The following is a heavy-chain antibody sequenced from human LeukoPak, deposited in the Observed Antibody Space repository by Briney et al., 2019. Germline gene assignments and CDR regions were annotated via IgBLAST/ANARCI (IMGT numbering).Heavy chain of an antibody. CDR2: ISSSSSYI. CDR1: GFTFSSYS. Sequence: PGGSLRLSCAASGFTFSSYSMNWVRQAPGKGLEWVSSISSSSSYIYYADSVKGRFTISRDNAKNSLYLQMNSLRAEDTAVYYCARDNLPLYYYDSSGYYYFDYWGQGTLVTVSS. D-gene: IGHD3-22*01. V-gene: IGHV3-21*01. CDR3: ARDNLPLYYYDSSGYYYFDY. J-gene: IGHJ4*02.